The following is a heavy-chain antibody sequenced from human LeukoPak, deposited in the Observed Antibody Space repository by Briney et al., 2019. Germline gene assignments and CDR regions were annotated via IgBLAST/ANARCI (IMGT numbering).Heavy chain of an antibody. CDR1: GYSISSAYY. CDR3: GREGKLNYGILVS. Sequence: PSETLSLTCGVSGYSISSAYYWGWIRQPPGKGLEWIGSISHSAVTYYNPSLQSRVTISLDTSKNQLSLKLTSVTAADTAVYYCGREGKLNYGILVSWGQGTLVTVSS. J-gene: IGHJ5*02. CDR2: ISHSAVT. D-gene: IGHD2-15*01. V-gene: IGHV4-38-2*02.